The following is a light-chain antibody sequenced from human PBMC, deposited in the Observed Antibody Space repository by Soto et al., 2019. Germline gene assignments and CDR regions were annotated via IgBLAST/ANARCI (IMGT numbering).Light chain of an antibody. V-gene: IGLV2-14*01. CDR1: SSDVGGYDY. CDR3: SSYTSSSSVV. Sequence: QSALTQPASVSGSPGQSITISCTGTSSDVGGYDYVSWYHQQPGKAPKLMIYEVSYRPSGVSDRFSGSKSGNTASLTISGLQSEDEADYYCSSYTSSSSVVFGGGTK. CDR2: EVS. J-gene: IGLJ2*01.